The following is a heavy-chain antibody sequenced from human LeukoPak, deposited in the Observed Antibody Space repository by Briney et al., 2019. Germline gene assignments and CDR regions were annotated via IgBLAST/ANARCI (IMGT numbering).Heavy chain of an antibody. J-gene: IGHJ6*03. V-gene: IGHV1-24*01. Sequence: ASVKVSCKVSGNTLSDFSIHWVRQAPGKGLEWMGGFDPEDGQTVYAETFQDRVTMTEDSSTGTAYMELSSLRSEDTAVYYCASLTACSGGSCYPYYYYMDVWGKGTTVTVSS. CDR1: GNTLSDFS. D-gene: IGHD2-15*01. CDR2: FDPEDGQT. CDR3: ASLTACSGGSCYPYYYYMDV.